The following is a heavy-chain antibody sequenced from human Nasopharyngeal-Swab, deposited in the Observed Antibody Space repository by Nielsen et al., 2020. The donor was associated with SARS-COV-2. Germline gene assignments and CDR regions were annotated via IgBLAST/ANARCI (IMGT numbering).Heavy chain of an antibody. CDR3: ARDAGYGSGTGVDP. CDR2: IYYSGST. D-gene: IGHD3-10*01. V-gene: IGHV4-59*01. Sequence: ESLKISCTVSGGFISSYYWSWIRQPPGKGLEWIGYIYYSGSTNYNPSLKSRVTISVDTSKNQLSLKLSSVTAADTAVYYCARDAGYGSGTGVDPWGQGTLVTVSS. CDR1: GGFISSYY. J-gene: IGHJ5*02.